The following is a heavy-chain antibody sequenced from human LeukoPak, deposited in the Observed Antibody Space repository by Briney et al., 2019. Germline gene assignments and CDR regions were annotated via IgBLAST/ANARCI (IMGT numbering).Heavy chain of an antibody. CDR2: INGDGSST. D-gene: IGHD6-19*01. V-gene: IGHV3-74*01. Sequence: GGSLRLSCAASGFTFSNYWMHWVRQAPGKGLVWASRINGDGSSTTYADSVKGRFIISRDNAKNTLYLQMNSLRAEDTAVYYCARDIAVAGNYFDYWGQGTLVNVSP. CDR1: GFTFSNYW. J-gene: IGHJ4*02. CDR3: ARDIAVAGNYFDY.